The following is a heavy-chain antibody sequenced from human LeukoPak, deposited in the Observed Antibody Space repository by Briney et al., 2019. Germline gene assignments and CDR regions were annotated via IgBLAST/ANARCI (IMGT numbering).Heavy chain of an antibody. Sequence: SETLSLTCTVSGGSISSYYWSWIRQPPGKGLEWIGYIYYSGSTNYNPSLKSRVTISVDTSKDQFSLKLRSVTAPDPAGYYCARVDPDSSSTLEVFDYWGQGTLVTVSS. CDR2: IYYSGST. D-gene: IGHD6-6*01. J-gene: IGHJ4*02. CDR3: ARVDPDSSSTLEVFDY. CDR1: GGSISSYY. V-gene: IGHV4-59*01.